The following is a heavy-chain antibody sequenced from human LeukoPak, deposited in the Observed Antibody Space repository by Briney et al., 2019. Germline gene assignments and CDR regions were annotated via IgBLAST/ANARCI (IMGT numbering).Heavy chain of an antibody. V-gene: IGHV3-30*18. CDR3: AKEPSYGTLYYYYGMDV. CDR1: GFTFSSYG. CDR2: ISYDGSNK. D-gene: IGHD5-18*01. J-gene: IGHJ6*02. Sequence: PGGSLRRSCAASGFTFSSYGMHWVRQAPGKGLEWVAVISYDGSNKYYADSVKGRFTISRDNSKNTLYLQMNSLRAEDTAVYYCAKEPSYGTLYYYYGMDVWGQGTTVTVSS.